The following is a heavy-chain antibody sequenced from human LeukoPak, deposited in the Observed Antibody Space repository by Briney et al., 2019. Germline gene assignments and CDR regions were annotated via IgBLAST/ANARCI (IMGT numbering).Heavy chain of an antibody. J-gene: IGHJ4*02. CDR3: ARVRYNSGYIFDY. CDR1: GFTFSSYA. Sequence: GGSLRLSCAASGFTFSSYAMSWVRQAPGKGLEWVSAISGSGGSTYYADSVKGRFTISRDNSKNTLYLQMNSLRAEDTAVYYCARVRYNSGYIFDYWGQGALVTVSS. CDR2: ISGSGGST. D-gene: IGHD5-18*01. V-gene: IGHV3-23*01.